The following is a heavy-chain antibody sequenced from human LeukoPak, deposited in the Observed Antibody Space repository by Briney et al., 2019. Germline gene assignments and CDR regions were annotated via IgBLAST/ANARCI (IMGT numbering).Heavy chain of an antibody. D-gene: IGHD4-17*01. Sequence: PSETLSLTCTVSGGSISSGGYYWSWLRQHPGKGLEWIGYIYYSGSTYYNPSLKSRVTISVDTSKNQFSLKLSSVTAADTAVYYCARSVTVTTHFDYWGQGTLVTVSS. J-gene: IGHJ4*02. V-gene: IGHV4-31*03. CDR3: ARSVTVTTHFDY. CDR2: IYYSGST. CDR1: GGSISSGGYY.